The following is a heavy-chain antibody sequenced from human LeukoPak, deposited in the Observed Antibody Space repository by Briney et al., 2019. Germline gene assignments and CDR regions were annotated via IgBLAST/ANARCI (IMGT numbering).Heavy chain of an antibody. Sequence: ASVKVSCKTSGYIFNGYYIQWVRHAPGQGREWMGSINCDSGGTDYSHRFQGRVTMTRYRSITTVYMELSKLSFDDTAVYYCARGYRTGDMTIFAYWGQGTLVTVSS. CDR2: INCDSGGT. CDR1: GYIFNGYY. V-gene: IGHV1-2*02. J-gene: IGHJ4*02. CDR3: ARGYRTGDMTIFAY. D-gene: IGHD7-27*01.